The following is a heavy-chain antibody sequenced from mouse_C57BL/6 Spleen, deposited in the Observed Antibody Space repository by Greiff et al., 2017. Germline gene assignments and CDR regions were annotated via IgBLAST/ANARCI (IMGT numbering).Heavy chain of an antibody. D-gene: IGHD1-1*01. J-gene: IGHJ1*03. CDR2: IDPSDSET. V-gene: IGHV1-52*01. Sequence: QVQLQQPGAELVRPGSSVKLSCKASGYTFTSYWMHWVKQRPIQGLEWIGNIDPSDSETHYNQKFKDKATLTVDKSSSTAYMQLSSLTSEDSAVYYCARSGSNYDWCFDVWGTGTTVTVSS. CDR1: GYTFTSYW. CDR3: ARSGSNYDWCFDV.